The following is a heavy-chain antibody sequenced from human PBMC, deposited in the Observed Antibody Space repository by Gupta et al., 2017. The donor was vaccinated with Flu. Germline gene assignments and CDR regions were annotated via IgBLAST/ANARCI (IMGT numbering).Heavy chain of an antibody. D-gene: IGHD1-20*01. V-gene: IGHV1-69*06. CDR2: IIIIFGTT. J-gene: IGHJ4*02. Sequence: IDWVRQAPGQGLEWMGGIIIIFGTTNYAQKFQGRITITADTSTTTAYMELSSLSSEDTAVYFCARRPRITGTTYDFDYWGQGTLVTVSS. CDR3: ARRPRITGTTYDFDY.